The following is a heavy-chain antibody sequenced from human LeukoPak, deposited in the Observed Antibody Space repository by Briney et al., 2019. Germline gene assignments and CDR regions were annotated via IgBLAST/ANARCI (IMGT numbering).Heavy chain of an antibody. J-gene: IGHJ5*02. V-gene: IGHV4-59*01. CDR1: GVSISSYY. Sequence: SETLSLTCTVSGVSISSYYWNCIRQPPGKGLEWIGYIYYSGSTNYNPSPKSRVTISVDTSKNQCSLNLTSVTAADTAVYYCARFTPQGYGWGGYNRFDPWGQGTLVTVSS. CDR2: IYYSGST. CDR3: ARFTPQGYGWGGYNRFDP. D-gene: IGHD3-16*01.